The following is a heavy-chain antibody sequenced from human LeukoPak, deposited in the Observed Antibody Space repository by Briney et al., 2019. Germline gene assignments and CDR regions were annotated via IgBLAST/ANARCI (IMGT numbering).Heavy chain of an antibody. J-gene: IGHJ4*02. CDR2: ITISSRYI. CDR3: ARDYGGNSDY. CDR1: GFTFSSYT. V-gene: IGHV3-21*01. D-gene: IGHD4-23*01. Sequence: GGSLRLSCAASGFTFSSYTMNWVRQAPGKGLEWVSSITISSRYIYHADSVKGRFTISRYNSKNSLYLQMNSLRAEDTAVDYCARDYGGNSDYWGQGTLVTVSS.